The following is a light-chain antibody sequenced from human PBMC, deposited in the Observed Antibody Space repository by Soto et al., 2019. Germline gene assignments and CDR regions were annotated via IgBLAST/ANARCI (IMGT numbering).Light chain of an antibody. CDR3: QQYARPPYA. Sequence: EVVMRQSPATLSVSPGEGATLSCRASQGIGDTLAWYQHKPGQTPRLLIYDASSRATGIPDRVSGSGSGTDFTLTISRLEPEDFAVYYCQQYARPPYAFGQGTKVDIK. CDR1: QGIGDT. CDR2: DAS. V-gene: IGKV3-20*01. J-gene: IGKJ2*01.